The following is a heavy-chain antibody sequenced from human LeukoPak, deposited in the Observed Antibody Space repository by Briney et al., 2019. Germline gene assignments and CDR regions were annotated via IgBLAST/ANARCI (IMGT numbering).Heavy chain of an antibody. CDR1: GYTLTELS. Sequence: GSVKVSCKVSGYTLTELSMHWVRQAPGKGLEWMGGFDPEDGERIYAQKFQGRVTMTEDTSTDTAYMELSSLRSEDTAVYYCATSGPYDSSGYRFDYWGQGTLVTVSS. CDR3: ATSGPYDSSGYRFDY. J-gene: IGHJ4*02. V-gene: IGHV1-24*01. CDR2: FDPEDGER. D-gene: IGHD3-22*01.